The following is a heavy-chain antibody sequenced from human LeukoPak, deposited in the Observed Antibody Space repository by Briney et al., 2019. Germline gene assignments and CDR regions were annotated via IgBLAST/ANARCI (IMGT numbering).Heavy chain of an antibody. J-gene: IGHJ4*02. CDR2: IYYSGGT. CDR3: ARVYSGSYHY. V-gene: IGHV4-59*01. CDR1: GGSISSYY. D-gene: IGHD1-26*01. Sequence: SETLPLTCTVSGGSISSYYWSWIRQPPGKGLEWIGYIYYSGGTNYNPSLKSRVTISVDTSKNQFSLKLSSVTAADTAVYYCARVYSGSYHYWGQGTLVTVSS.